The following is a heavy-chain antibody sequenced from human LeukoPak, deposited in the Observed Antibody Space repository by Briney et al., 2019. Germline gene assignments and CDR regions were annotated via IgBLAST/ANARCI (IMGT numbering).Heavy chain of an antibody. V-gene: IGHV4-34*01. Sequence: PSETLSLTCAVYGGSFSGYYWSWIRQPPGKGLEWIGEINHSGSTNYNPSLKSRVTISADTSKKQLSLKLSSVTAADTAVYYCVTYYFDSSGPKKDYWGQGTLVAVSS. D-gene: IGHD3-22*01. CDR1: GGSFSGYY. CDR3: VTYYFDSSGPKKDY. CDR2: INHSGST. J-gene: IGHJ4*02.